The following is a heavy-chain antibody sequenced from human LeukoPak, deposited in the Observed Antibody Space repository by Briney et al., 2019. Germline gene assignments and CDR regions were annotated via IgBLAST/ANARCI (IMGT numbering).Heavy chain of an antibody. CDR3: ARSTKTLYSALYFDY. J-gene: IGHJ4*02. D-gene: IGHD2-21*01. Sequence: PSETLSLTCTVSGGSISSYYWSWIRQPPGKGLEWIGYIYYSGSTNYNPSLKSRVTISVDTSKNQFSLKLSSVTAADTAVYYCARSTKTLYSALYFDYWGQGTLVTVSS. CDR2: IYYSGST. CDR1: GGSISSYY. V-gene: IGHV4-59*01.